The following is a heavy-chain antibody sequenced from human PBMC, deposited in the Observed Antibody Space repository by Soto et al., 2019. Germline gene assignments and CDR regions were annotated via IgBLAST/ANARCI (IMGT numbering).Heavy chain of an antibody. J-gene: IGHJ5*02. D-gene: IGHD3-3*01. CDR3: TVGYYDFWSGYSWFDP. Sequence: SETLSLTCTVSGGSISSYYWSWIRQPPGKGLEWIGYIYYSGSTNYNPSLKSRVTISVDTSKNQFSLKLSSVTAADTAVYYCTVGYYDFWSGYSWFDPWGQGTLVTVSS. CDR1: GGSISSYY. V-gene: IGHV4-59*01. CDR2: IYYSGST.